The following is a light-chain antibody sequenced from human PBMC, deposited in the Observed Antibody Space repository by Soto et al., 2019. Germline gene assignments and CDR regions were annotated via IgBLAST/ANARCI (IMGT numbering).Light chain of an antibody. CDR2: GAS. J-gene: IGKJ5*01. CDR3: QHYNNSPPIP. V-gene: IGKV3-20*01. CDR1: QSLSNNIY. Sequence: EIVLTQSPGTLSLSPGERATLSCRASQSLSNNIYLAWYQQKPGQAPRLLIYGASSRATGIPNRFSGSGSGTEFTLTLSSLQSEDFAVYYCQHYNNSPPIPFGYGSRLEI.